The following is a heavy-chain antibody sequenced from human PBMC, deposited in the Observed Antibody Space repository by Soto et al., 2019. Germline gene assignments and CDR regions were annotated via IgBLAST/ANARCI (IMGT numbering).Heavy chain of an antibody. D-gene: IGHD3-10*01. Sequence: QVKLQESGPGLVKPSGTLSLTCAVSGASVSSDNWWSWVRQPPGKGLEWIGEIYHSGSSNYNPSLKSRVTISVDKSKNQFPLSLSSVTAADTAVYYCARASASVMLRGVIINWGQGTLVSVSS. CDR1: GASVSSDNW. CDR3: ARASASVMLRGVIIN. J-gene: IGHJ4*02. V-gene: IGHV4-4*02. CDR2: IYHSGSS.